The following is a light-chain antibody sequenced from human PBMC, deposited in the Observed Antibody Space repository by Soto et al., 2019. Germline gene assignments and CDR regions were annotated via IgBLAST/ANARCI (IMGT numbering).Light chain of an antibody. J-gene: IGKJ1*01. CDR2: WAS. CDR3: QQYSSTPYWT. Sequence: DIVLTQSPDSLAVSLGERATINCKSSQSVLYSSNNKNYLAWYQQKPGQPPKLLIYWASTRESGVPNRYSGSGPGTDFTLTISGLQAEDVAVYYCQQYSSTPYWTFGEGTKVEIK. CDR1: QSVLYSSNNKNY. V-gene: IGKV4-1*01.